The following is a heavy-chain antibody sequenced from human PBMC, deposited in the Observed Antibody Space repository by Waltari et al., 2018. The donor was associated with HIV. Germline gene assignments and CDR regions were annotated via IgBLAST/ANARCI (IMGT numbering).Heavy chain of an antibody. CDR3: TRGKGYGWNDSRLPDV. Sequence: EVQLVESGGGLVQPGRSLRLSCTASGFTFGDYAMSWFRQAPGKGLEWVGFIRSKAYGGTTEYAASVKGRFTISRDDSKSIAYLQMNSLKTEDTAVYYCTRGKGYGWNDSRLPDVWGQGTTVTVSS. CDR2: IRSKAYGGTT. V-gene: IGHV3-49*03. J-gene: IGHJ6*02. CDR1: GFTFGDYA. D-gene: IGHD1-20*01.